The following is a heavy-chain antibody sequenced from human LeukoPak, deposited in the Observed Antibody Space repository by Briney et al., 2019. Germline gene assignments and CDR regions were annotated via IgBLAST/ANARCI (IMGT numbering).Heavy chain of an antibody. J-gene: IGHJ4*02. CDR2: IRSKAYGGTT. D-gene: IGHD6-6*01. Sequence: GRSLRLSCTGSGFTFGDYAMSWVRQAPGKGLEGVGFIRSKAYGGTTEYAAPVKGRFTISRDDTKSIDYLQMNSLKTADTAVYYCTRDSGLEYSSSWVDYWGQGTLVTVSS. V-gene: IGHV3-49*04. CDR1: GFTFGDYA. CDR3: TRDSGLEYSSSWVDY.